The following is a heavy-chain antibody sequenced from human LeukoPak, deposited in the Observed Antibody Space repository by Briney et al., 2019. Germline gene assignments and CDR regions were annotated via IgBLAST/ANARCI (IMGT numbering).Heavy chain of an antibody. CDR3: AITATYDFWSGYSPPYYFDY. D-gene: IGHD3-3*01. J-gene: IGHJ4*02. CDR1: GGSISSYY. V-gene: IGHV4-59*01. Sequence: PSETLSLTCTVSGGSISSYYWSWIRQPPGKGLEWIGYVYYSGSTNYNPSLKSRVTISVDTSKIHFSLKLSSVTAADTAVYYCAITATYDFWSGYSPPYYFDYWGQGTLVTVSS. CDR2: VYYSGST.